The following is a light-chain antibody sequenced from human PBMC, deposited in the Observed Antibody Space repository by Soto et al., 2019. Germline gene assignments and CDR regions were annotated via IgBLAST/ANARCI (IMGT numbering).Light chain of an antibody. V-gene: IGKV3-20*01. CDR2: GVS. Sequence: EIVLTQSPGTLSLSPGQRATLSCRAGQSVSSNSLAWYPQKPGQAPRLLIYGVSNRAIGISDRFSGSRSGTDFTLTISRLEPDDFATYYCQQYNSYSPTFGQGTKVDIK. J-gene: IGKJ1*01. CDR3: QQYNSYSPT. CDR1: QSVSSNS.